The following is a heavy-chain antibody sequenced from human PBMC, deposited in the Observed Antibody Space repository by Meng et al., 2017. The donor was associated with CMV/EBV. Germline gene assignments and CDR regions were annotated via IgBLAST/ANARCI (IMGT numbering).Heavy chain of an antibody. V-gene: IGHV3-53*01. CDR1: GFTVSSNY. CDR2: IYSGGST. CDR3: ARDRAAGDFDY. Sequence: LSCAASGFTVSSNYMSWVRQAPGKGLEWVSVIYSGGSTYYADSVKGRLTISRDNSKNTLYLQMNSLRAEDTAVYYCARDRAAGDFDYWGQGTLVTVSS. D-gene: IGHD6-13*01. J-gene: IGHJ4*02.